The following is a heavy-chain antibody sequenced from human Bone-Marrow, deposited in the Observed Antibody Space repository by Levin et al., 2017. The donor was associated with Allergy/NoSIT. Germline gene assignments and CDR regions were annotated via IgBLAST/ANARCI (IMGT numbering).Heavy chain of an antibody. CDR1: GGSISKSDYY. Sequence: SQTLSLTCTVSGGSISKSDYYWTWIRQSPGKGLEWIGYIYYTGSTYYNPSLKRRATMPVNTSKNQFSLNLSSVTAADTAVYCCAGGWYYSNRGYYYGMDVWGQGTTVTVSS. J-gene: IGHJ6*02. V-gene: IGHV4-30-4*01. CDR3: AGGWYYSNRGYYYGMDV. D-gene: IGHD3-22*01. CDR2: IYYTGST.